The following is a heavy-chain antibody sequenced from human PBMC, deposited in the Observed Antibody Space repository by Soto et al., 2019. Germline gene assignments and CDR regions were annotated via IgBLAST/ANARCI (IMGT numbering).Heavy chain of an antibody. CDR3: ASATSIAVAGKET. CDR1: GDTVTKYG. D-gene: IGHD6-19*01. Sequence: QVQLVQSGGEVKKPGASVKVSCKASGDTVTKYGISWVRQAPGQGLEWLGWISFYNGHTNYALKFQDRITFTTDTSTRTASMELRSLTSGDTAVYYCASATSIAVAGKETWGQGTLVTVSS. J-gene: IGHJ4*02. V-gene: IGHV1-18*01. CDR2: ISFYNGHT.